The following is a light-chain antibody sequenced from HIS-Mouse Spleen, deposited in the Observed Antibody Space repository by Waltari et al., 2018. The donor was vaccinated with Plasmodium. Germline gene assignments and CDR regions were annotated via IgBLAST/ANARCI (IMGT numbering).Light chain of an antibody. CDR1: KLGDKY. J-gene: IGLJ2*01. CDR3: QAWDSSTVV. Sequence: SYELTQPPSVSVSPGQTASITCPGDKLGDKYACWYQQKPGQSPVLVINQDSKRPPGIPERFSGSNSGNTATLTISGTQAMDEADYYCQAWDSSTVVFGGGTKLTVL. V-gene: IGLV3-1*01. CDR2: QDS.